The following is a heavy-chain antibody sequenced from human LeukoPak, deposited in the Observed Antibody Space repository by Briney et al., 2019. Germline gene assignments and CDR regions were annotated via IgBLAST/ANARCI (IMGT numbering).Heavy chain of an antibody. CDR3: ARSLRRVTMIAPGY. CDR2: IIPIFGTA. CDR1: GGTFSSYA. D-gene: IGHD3-22*01. V-gene: IGHV1-69*01. J-gene: IGHJ4*02. Sequence: ASVKVSCKASGGTFSSYAISWVRQAPGQGLEWMGGIIPIFGTANYAQKFQGRVTITADESTSTAYMELSSLRSEDTAVYYCARSLRRVTMIAPGYWGQGTLVTVSS.